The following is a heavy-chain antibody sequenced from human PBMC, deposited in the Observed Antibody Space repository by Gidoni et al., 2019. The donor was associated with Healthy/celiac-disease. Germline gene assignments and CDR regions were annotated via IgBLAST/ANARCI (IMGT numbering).Heavy chain of an antibody. D-gene: IGHD5-12*01. V-gene: IGHV4-39*01. J-gene: IGHJ4*02. Sequence: QLQLQESGPGLVKHSEALSLTCTVSGGSISSSSYYWGWIRQPPGKGLEWIGSIYYSGSTYYNPSLKSRVTISVDTSKNQFSLKLSSVTAADTAVYYCARQPQYSGYDPVDYWGQGTLVTVSS. CDR1: GGSISSSSYY. CDR2: IYYSGST. CDR3: ARQPQYSGYDPVDY.